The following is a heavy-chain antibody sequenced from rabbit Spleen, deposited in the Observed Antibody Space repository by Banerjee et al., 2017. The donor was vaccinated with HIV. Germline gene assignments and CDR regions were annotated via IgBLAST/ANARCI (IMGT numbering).Heavy chain of an antibody. CDR3: ARTGSNDYYYRL. Sequence: QEQLVESGGGLVQPEGSLTLTCTASGFSFSSSYWICWVRQAPGKGLEWIGCIDTGSGTTSYASWAKGRFTISKTSSTVTLQMTSLTVADTVTYFCARTGSNDYYYRLWGQGTLVTVS. D-gene: IGHD4-2*01. J-gene: IGHJ4*01. CDR1: GFSFSSSYW. V-gene: IGHV1S45*01. CDR2: IDTGSGTT.